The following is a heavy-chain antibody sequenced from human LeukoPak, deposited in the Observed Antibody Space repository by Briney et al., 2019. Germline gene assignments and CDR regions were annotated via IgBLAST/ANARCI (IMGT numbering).Heavy chain of an antibody. Sequence: GGSLRLSWAASGLILTQYNMHWVRQTPGKGLQCVAAILFDGSKKYYADSVRGRFSVYRDISHYTLYLQMNSLKTEDTAIYSCANFDGGSQAFHIWGQGIMVTVSS. D-gene: IGHD3-9*01. J-gene: IGHJ3*02. CDR2: ILFDGSKK. CDR3: ANFDGGSQAFHI. CDR1: GLILTQYN. V-gene: IGHV3-30*18.